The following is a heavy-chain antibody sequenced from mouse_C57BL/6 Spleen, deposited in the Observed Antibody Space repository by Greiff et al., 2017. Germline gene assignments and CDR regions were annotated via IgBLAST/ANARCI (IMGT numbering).Heavy chain of an antibody. D-gene: IGHD2-2*01. CDR3: ARPYGYVYAMDY. V-gene: IGHV1-80*01. CDR1: GYAFSSYW. Sequence: VQLQQSGAELVKPGASVKISCKASGYAFSSYWMNWVKQRPGKGLEWIGQIYPGDGDTNYNGKFKGKATLTADKSSSTAYMQLSSLTSEDSAVYFCARPYGYVYAMDYWGQGTSVTVSS. CDR2: IYPGDGDT. J-gene: IGHJ4*01.